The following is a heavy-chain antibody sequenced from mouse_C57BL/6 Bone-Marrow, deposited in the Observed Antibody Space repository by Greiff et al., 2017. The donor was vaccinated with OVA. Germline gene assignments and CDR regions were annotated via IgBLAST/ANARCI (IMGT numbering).Heavy chain of an antibody. CDR3: AREYDGYLYYSAMDY. CDR2: ISDGGSYT. J-gene: IGHJ4*01. D-gene: IGHD2-3*01. CDR1: GFTFSSYA. Sequence: EVKLVESGGGLVKPGGSLKLSCAASGFTFSSYAMSWVRQTPEKRLEWVATISDGGSYTYYPDNVKGRFTISRDNAKNNLYLQMSHLKSEDTAMYYCAREYDGYLYYSAMDYWGQGTSVTVSS. V-gene: IGHV5-4*01.